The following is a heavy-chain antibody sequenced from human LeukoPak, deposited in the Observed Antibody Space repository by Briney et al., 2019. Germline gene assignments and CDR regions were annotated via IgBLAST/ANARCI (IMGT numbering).Heavy chain of an antibody. CDR1: GGSTSSYY. CDR3: AREGAFGYSSPMDI. Sequence: SETLSLTCTVSGGSTSSYYWSWIRQPAGKGLEWIGRIYTSGSTNYNPSLKSRVTMSVDTSKNQFSLKLSSVTAADTAVYYCAREGAFGYSSPMDIWGQGTMVTVSS. CDR2: IYTSGST. D-gene: IGHD6-13*01. V-gene: IGHV4-4*07. J-gene: IGHJ3*02.